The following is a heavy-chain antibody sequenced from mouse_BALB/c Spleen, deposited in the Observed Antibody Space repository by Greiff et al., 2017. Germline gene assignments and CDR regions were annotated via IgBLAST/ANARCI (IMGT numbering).Heavy chain of an antibody. CDR3: TRGYGSSYWYFDV. CDR1: GYTFTSYY. D-gene: IGHD1-1*01. V-gene: IGHV1S81*02. Sequence: QVQLQQSGAELVKPGASVKLSCKASGYTFTSYYMYWVKQRPGQGLEWIGGINPSNGGTNFNEKFKSKATLTVDKSSSTAYMQLSSLTSEDSAVYYCTRGYGSSYWYFDVWGAGTTVTVSS. CDR2: INPSNGGT. J-gene: IGHJ1*01.